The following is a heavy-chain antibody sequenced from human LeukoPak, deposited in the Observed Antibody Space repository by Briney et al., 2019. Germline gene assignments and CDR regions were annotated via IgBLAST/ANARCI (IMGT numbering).Heavy chain of an antibody. CDR2: ISSSSSYI. J-gene: IGHJ4*02. D-gene: IGHD5-24*01. CDR1: GLTFSSYS. CDR3: AREMRDGYNSIDY. Sequence: PGGSLRLSCAASGLTFSSYSMNWVRQAPGKGLEWVSSISSSSSYIYYADSVKGRFTISRDNAKNSLYLQMNSLRAEDTAVYYCAREMRDGYNSIDYWGQGTLVTVSS. V-gene: IGHV3-21*01.